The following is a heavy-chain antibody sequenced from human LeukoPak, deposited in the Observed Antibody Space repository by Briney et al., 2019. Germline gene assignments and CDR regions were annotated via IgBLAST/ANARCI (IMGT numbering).Heavy chain of an antibody. CDR2: ISYDGRQN. CDR1: GFTFSSYS. V-gene: IGHV3-30*03. J-gene: IGHJ4*02. D-gene: IGHD2-8*01. Sequence: GGSLRLSCAASGFTFSSYSMNWVRQAPGKGLEWVAVISYDGRQNYYADSVKGRFTISRDNSKNTLYLQMNSLRDEDSAAYYCARVYLERLTAGYFDHWGRGTLVTVSS. CDR3: ARVYLERLTAGYFDH.